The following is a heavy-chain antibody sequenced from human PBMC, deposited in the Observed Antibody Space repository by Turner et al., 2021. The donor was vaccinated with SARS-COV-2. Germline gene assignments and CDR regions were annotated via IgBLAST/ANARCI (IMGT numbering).Heavy chain of an antibody. CDR2: IIPIRGIA. CDR1: GCTFCSCA. Sequence: QFRLLASWAEVKKPVSSVKVCCKASGCTFCSCAICWVRQAPGKGIEWMGRIIPIRGIANYAQKFQGRVTITADKTTNTAYMELSSLGSEDTAVYYCASLYQGIAAAVISWFDPWGQGTLVTVSS. V-gene: IGHV1-69*04. J-gene: IGHJ5*02. D-gene: IGHD6-13*01. CDR3: ASLYQGIAAAVISWFDP.